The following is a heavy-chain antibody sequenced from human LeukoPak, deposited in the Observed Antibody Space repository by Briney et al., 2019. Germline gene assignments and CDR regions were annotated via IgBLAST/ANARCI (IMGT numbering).Heavy chain of an antibody. V-gene: IGHV3-7*03. Sequence: RGGSLRLSCAASGFTFSRYWMSWVRQAPGKGLEGVANINQDGSEKYYVDSVKGRFTISRDNAKKSAYLQLNRLRAADPAVYYCARDGGPTFDPWGQGTLVTVSS. CDR2: INQDGSEK. J-gene: IGHJ5*02. D-gene: IGHD2-15*01. CDR1: GFTFSRYW. CDR3: ARDGGPTFDP.